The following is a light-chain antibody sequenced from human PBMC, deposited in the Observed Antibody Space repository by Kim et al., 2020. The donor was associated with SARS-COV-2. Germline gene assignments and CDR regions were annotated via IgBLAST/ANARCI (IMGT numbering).Light chain of an antibody. J-gene: IGKJ4*01. CDR2: DAS. Sequence: EIVLTQSPATLSLSPGERATLSCRASQSVSSYLAWYQQKPGQAPRLLIYDASNRATGIPARFSGSGSGTDFTLTISSLEPEDFAVYYCQQGGTFGGGTKVDIK. V-gene: IGKV3-11*01. CDR1: QSVSSY. CDR3: QQGGT.